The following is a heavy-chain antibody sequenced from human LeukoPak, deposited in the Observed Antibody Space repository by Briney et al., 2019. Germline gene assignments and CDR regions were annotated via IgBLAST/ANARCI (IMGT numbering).Heavy chain of an antibody. D-gene: IGHD2-2*03. CDR1: GFNFTNYG. V-gene: IGHV3-33*01. J-gene: IGHJ6*02. Sequence: PGRSLRLSCAASGFNFTNYGIHWVRQAPGKGLEWVAVIWFDGRSKDYADSVKGRFTISRDNAKNSLYLQMNSLRAEDTAVYYCARDGSSYYGMDVWGQGTTVTVSS. CDR2: IWFDGRSK. CDR3: ARDGSSYYGMDV.